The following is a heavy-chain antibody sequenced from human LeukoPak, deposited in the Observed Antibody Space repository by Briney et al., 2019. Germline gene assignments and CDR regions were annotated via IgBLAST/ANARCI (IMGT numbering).Heavy chain of an antibody. V-gene: IGHV3-21*01. J-gene: IGHJ4*02. CDR3: ARDVQVATIYPLDY. D-gene: IGHD5-12*01. CDR1: GFTFSSYS. Sequence: GGSLRLSCAASGFTFSSYSMNWVRQAPGKGLEWVSSISSSSSYIYYADSVKGRSTISRDNARNSLFLQMNSLRAEDTAVYYCARDVQVATIYPLDYWGQGTLVTVSS. CDR2: ISSSSSYI.